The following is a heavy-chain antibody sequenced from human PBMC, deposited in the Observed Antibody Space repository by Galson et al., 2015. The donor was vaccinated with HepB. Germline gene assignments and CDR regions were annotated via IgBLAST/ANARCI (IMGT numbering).Heavy chain of an antibody. J-gene: IGHJ6*02. CDR3: AKDVNPRLRYFDRIETSSYYGVDV. V-gene: IGHV3-43*01. Sequence: SLRLSCAASGFNFDDFTMHWVRQAPGKGLEWVSLISWDGARTYYADSMKGRFTISRDNNKNSLFLHMTSLRTGDTALYYCAKDVNPRLRYFDRIETSSYYGVDVWGHGTTVTVSS. D-gene: IGHD3-9*01. CDR2: ISWDGART. CDR1: GFNFDDFT.